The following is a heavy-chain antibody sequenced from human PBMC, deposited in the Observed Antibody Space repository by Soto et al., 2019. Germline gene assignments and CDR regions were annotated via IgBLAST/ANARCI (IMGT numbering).Heavy chain of an antibody. CDR2: IDWDDDK. D-gene: IGHD4-17*01. J-gene: IGHJ5*02. CDR1: GFSLSTGGMR. Sequence: SGPTLVNPTQTLTLTCTFSGFSLSTGGMRVSWIRQPPGKALEWLARIDWDDDKFYSTSLKTRLTISKDTSKNQVVLTMTTMDPVDSATYYCARDYGDAPNWFDPWGQGTLVTVSS. V-gene: IGHV2-70*04. CDR3: ARDYGDAPNWFDP.